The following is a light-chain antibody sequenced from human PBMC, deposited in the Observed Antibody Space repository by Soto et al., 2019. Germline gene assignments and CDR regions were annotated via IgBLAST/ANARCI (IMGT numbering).Light chain of an antibody. J-gene: IGLJ1*01. CDR2: DNS. CDR1: SSNIGNNY. Sequence: QSVLTQPPSVSAAPGQRVAISCSGNSSNIGNNYVSWYQQFPGTAPKLLIYDNSERLSGIPVRFSASKSGTSATLGIAGLQTGDEADYYCGTWDSSLSAYVFGTGTKVTVL. CDR3: GTWDSSLSAYV. V-gene: IGLV1-51*01.